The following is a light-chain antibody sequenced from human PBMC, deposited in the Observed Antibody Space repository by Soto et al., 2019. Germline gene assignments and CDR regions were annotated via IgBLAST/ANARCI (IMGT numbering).Light chain of an antibody. CDR3: VSYTSSTTYV. J-gene: IGLJ1*01. CDR1: SSDVGGSNF. CDR2: DVA. Sequence: QSALTQPASVSDSPGQSITISCTGTSSDVGGSNFVSWYQQHPGKPPKLIIYDVANRPSGVSNRFSGSKSGSTGSLIVSRLQTEDEADYYCVSYTSSTTYVFGTGTKVTVL. V-gene: IGLV2-14*03.